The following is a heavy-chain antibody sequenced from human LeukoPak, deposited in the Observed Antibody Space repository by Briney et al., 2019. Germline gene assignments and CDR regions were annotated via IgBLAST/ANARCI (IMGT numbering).Heavy chain of an antibody. V-gene: IGHV3-21*01. Sequence: PGGSLRLSCAASGVTFSSYSMNWVRQAPGKGLEWVSSISSSSSYIYYADSVKGRFTISRDNAKNSLYLQMNSLRAEDTAVYYCASDQVVRGVSGPNYYMDVWGKGTTVTVSS. CDR1: GVTFSSYS. D-gene: IGHD3-10*01. J-gene: IGHJ6*03. CDR2: ISSSSSYI. CDR3: ASDQVVRGVSGPNYYMDV.